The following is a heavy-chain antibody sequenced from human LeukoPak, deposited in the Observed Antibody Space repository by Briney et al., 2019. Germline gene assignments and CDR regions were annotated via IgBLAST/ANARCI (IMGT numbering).Heavy chain of an antibody. V-gene: IGHV4-59*01. CDR1: GGSISSYY. D-gene: IGHD3-3*01. Sequence: SETLSLTCTVSGGSISSYYWSWIRQPPGKGLEWIGYIYYSGSTNYNPSLKSRVTISVDTSKNQFSLKLSSVTAADTAVYYCARDLERDYYYYMDVWAKGPRSPSP. CDR2: IYYSGST. J-gene: IGHJ6*03. CDR3: ARDLERDYYYYMDV.